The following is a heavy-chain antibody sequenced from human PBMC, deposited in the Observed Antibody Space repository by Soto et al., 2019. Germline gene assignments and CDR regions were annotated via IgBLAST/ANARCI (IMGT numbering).Heavy chain of an antibody. CDR2: TYKNGDS. J-gene: IGHJ5*01. V-gene: IGHV3-53*01. Sequence: GGSLRLSCEVSGFSVTNNYMHWVRQAPGKGLEWVAITYKNGDSDFADSVKGRVAMSRDGPTNTVVLHMKNLRVEDTAVYYCARAKYGNTAPDSWGQGTLVTVSS. D-gene: IGHD3-10*01. CDR3: ARAKYGNTAPDS. CDR1: GFSVTNNY.